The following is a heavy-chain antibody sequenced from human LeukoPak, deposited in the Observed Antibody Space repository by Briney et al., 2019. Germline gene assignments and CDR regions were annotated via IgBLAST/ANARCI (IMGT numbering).Heavy chain of an antibody. D-gene: IGHD3-3*01. CDR2: IYYSGST. J-gene: IGHJ4*02. V-gene: IGHV4-59*08. CDR1: GGSISSYY. CDR3: ARHNPTIFGVAPHTGMYY. Sequence: PSETLSLTCTVSGGSISSYYWSWIRQPPGKGLEWIGYIYYSGSTNYNPSLKSRVTISVDTSKNQFSLKLSSVTAADTAVYYCARHNPTIFGVAPHTGMYYWGQGTLVTVSS.